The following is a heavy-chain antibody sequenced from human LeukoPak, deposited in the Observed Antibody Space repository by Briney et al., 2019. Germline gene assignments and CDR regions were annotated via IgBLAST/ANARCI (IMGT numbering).Heavy chain of an antibody. J-gene: IGHJ6*03. V-gene: IGHV1-69*05. CDR2: IIPVFGTT. Sequence: ASVKVSCKASGDTFINYAISWVRLAPGQGLELMGGIIPVFGTTNYAQNFQGRVTITTDESTTTAYMELRSLRSEDTAVYYCATSRRAYYYYYMDVWGKGTTVTVSS. CDR1: GDTFINYA. CDR3: ATSRRAYYYYYMDV.